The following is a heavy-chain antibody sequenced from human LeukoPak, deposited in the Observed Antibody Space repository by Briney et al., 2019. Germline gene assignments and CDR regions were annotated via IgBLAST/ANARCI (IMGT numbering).Heavy chain of an antibody. V-gene: IGHV4-59*11. CDR1: GGSISSHS. CDR3: ARLLDNDSSGDPDAFDM. D-gene: IGHD3-22*01. Sequence: PSETLSLTCTVSGGSISSHSWSWIRQPPGKGLEWIGYIYYSGRTRYNPSLQSRVTISIDTSENNFSLKLTSVTAADTALYYCARLLDNDSSGDPDAFDMWGQGTVVTVSS. J-gene: IGHJ3*02. CDR2: IYYSGRT.